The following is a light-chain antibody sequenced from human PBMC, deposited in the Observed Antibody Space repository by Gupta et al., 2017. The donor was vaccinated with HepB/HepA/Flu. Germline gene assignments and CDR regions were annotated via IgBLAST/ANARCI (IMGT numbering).Light chain of an antibody. CDR3: QVWDSSSDHVV. CDR1: NIGSKS. Sequence: SYVLTQPPSVSVAPGKTARITCGGNNIGSKSVHWYQQKPGQAPVLVVYDDSARPSGIPERFSGSHSGTTATLTISRVEAGDEADYYCQVWDSSSDHVVFGGWTKLTVL. V-gene: IGLV3-21*03. J-gene: IGLJ2*01. CDR2: DDS.